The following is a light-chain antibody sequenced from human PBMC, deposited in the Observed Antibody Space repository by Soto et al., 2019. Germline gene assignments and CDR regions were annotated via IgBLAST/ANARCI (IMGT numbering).Light chain of an antibody. CDR1: QSVGAY. Sequence: EILLTQSPATLSLSPGERATLSCRASQSVGAYLAWYQQRLGQAPRLLIYGASKRPPGIPARFSASGSETDFTLTISSLEPDEFAVYFCQQRSKLPRTFGGGT. CDR3: QQRSKLPRT. V-gene: IGKV3-11*01. CDR2: GAS. J-gene: IGKJ4*01.